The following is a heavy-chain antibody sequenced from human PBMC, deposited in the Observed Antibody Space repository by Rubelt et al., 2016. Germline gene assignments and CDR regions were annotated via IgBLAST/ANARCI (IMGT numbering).Heavy chain of an antibody. Sequence: GESLRLSCAASGFPFSTYAMNWVRQAPGKGLEWVSGISGSGGDTYYVDSVKGRFTISRDNSKNTLYLQMSSLRAEDTAVYYCAKGNGVTCFFGLDYWGQGTLVAVSS. D-gene: IGHD2-8*01. J-gene: IGHJ4*02. V-gene: IGHV3-23*01. CDR2: ISGSGGDT. CDR3: AKGNGVTCFFGLDY. CDR1: GFPFSTYA.